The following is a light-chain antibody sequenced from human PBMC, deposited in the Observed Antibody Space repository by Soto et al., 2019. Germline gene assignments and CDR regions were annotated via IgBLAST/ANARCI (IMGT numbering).Light chain of an antibody. J-gene: IGKJ1*01. CDR3: QQYGGSSWT. V-gene: IGKV3-20*01. CDR1: QSISISY. CDR2: STS. Sequence: EIVLTQSPDTLSLSPGERATLSCRASQSISISYLAWYQQQPGQAPRLLIYSTSTRATGIPDRFSGSGSGTDFTLTISKLEPGDFAVYYCQQYGGSSWTFGQWTKVEIK.